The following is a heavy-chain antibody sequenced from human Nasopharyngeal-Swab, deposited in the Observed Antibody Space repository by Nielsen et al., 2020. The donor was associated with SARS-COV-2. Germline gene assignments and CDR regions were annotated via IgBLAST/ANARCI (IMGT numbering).Heavy chain of an antibody. Sequence: ASVKVSCKVSGYTLTELSMHWVRQAPGKGLEWMGGFDPEDGETIYAQKFQGRVTMTEDTSTDTAYMELSSLSSEDTAVYYCATSLPLAAAFSFDYWGQGTLVTVSS. CDR2: FDPEDGET. J-gene: IGHJ4*02. CDR1: GYTLTELS. CDR3: ATSLPLAAAFSFDY. D-gene: IGHD6-13*01. V-gene: IGHV1-24*01.